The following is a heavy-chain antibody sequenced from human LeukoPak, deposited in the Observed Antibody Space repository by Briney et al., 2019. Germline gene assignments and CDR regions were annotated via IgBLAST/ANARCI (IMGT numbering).Heavy chain of an antibody. D-gene: IGHD2-15*01. CDR2: IKGKTDGGTT. Sequence: GGSLRLSCAASGFTFSNVRMSWVRQAPGKGLEWVGRIKGKTDGGTTDYAAPVKGRFTISRDDSKNTLYLEMNSLKTEDTAVYYCTREEGLSDYWGQGTLVTVSS. CDR1: GFTFSNVR. J-gene: IGHJ4*02. V-gene: IGHV3-15*01. CDR3: TREEGLSDY.